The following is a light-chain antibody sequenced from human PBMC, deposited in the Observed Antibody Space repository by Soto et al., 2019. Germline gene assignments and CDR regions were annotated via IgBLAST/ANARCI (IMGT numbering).Light chain of an antibody. CDR3: QQYYSYPQLT. CDR1: QGISSY. V-gene: IGKV1-8*01. J-gene: IGKJ4*01. Sequence: AIRMTQSPSSLSASTGDRVTITCRASQGISSYLAWYQQKPGKAPKLLIYAASTLQSGVPSRFSGSGSGTEFTLTSSCLQSEYFATYYCQQYYSYPQLTFGGGTKVEIK. CDR2: AAS.